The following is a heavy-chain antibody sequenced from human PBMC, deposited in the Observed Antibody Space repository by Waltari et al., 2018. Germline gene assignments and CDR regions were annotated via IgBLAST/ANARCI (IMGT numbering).Heavy chain of an antibody. Sequence: EVQLVESGGGLVQPGGSLRLSCAASEFTFAYYWVTWVRQAPGKGLEWVANIKEDGSEKYYVDSVKGRCTISRDNAKNSLYLQMSSLRVEDTAVYYCATQSWSNFEYWGQGTLVTVSS. D-gene: IGHD3-3*01. CDR2: IKEDGSEK. CDR1: EFTFAYYW. J-gene: IGHJ4*02. CDR3: ATQSWSNFEY. V-gene: IGHV3-7*01.